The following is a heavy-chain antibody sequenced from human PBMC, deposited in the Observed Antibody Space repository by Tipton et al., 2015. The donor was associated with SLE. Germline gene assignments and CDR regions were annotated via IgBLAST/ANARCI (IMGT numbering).Heavy chain of an antibody. CDR2: IDHTGRT. J-gene: IGHJ4*02. CDR1: GGSFTAYY. CDR3: ARRYSSGWYPGY. D-gene: IGHD6-19*01. V-gene: IGHV4-34*01. Sequence: TLSLTCAVYGGSFTAYYWTWIGQSPDKGLEWIGEIDHTGRTHYNPSLESRVTISVDTSKNQFSLKLTSVTAADAAVYYCARRYSSGWYPGYWGQGTLVTVSS.